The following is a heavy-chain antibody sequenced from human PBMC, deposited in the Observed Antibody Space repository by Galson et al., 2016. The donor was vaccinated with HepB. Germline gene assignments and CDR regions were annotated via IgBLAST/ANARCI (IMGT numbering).Heavy chain of an antibody. CDR3: ARVPLLFVDAVGYDAFDI. CDR2: TYYRSKWHN. J-gene: IGHJ3*02. CDR1: GDSVSSDSAT. Sequence: CAISGDSVSSDSATWNWIRQSPSRGLEWLGRTYYRSKWHNDYALSVKSRISINADTSKNQISLQLNSVSPEDMAVYYCARVPLLFVDAVGYDAFDIWGQGTLVTVSS. D-gene: IGHD3-22*01. V-gene: IGHV6-1*01.